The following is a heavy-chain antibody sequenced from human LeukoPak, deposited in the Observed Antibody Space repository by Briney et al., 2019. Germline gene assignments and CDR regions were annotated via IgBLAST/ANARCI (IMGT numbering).Heavy chain of an antibody. CDR1: GGTFSSYT. V-gene: IGHV1-69*04. J-gene: IGHJ2*01. Sequence: GSSVKVSCKASGGTFSSYTISWVRQAPGQGLEWMGRIIPILGIANYAQKFQGRVTITADKSTSTAYMELSNLRSEDTAVYYCARDQYCTNGVCQWYFDLWGRGTLVTVSS. CDR3: ARDQYCTNGVCQWYFDL. D-gene: IGHD2-8*01. CDR2: IIPILGIA.